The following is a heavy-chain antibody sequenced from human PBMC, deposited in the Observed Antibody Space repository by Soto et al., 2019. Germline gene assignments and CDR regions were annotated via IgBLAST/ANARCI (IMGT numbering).Heavy chain of an antibody. Sequence: EVQLLESGGGLVQPGGSLRLSCAASGFTFSSYAMSWVRQAPGKGLEWVSAISGSGGSTYYADSVKGRFTISRDNSKKPLYRQMNSLRAEDTAVYYGAKDNCPSPAGGWSDYWGQGTLVTVSS. D-gene: IGHD1-20*01. CDR2: ISGSGGST. J-gene: IGHJ4*02. CDR1: GFTFSSYA. V-gene: IGHV3-23*01. CDR3: AKDNCPSPAGGWSDY.